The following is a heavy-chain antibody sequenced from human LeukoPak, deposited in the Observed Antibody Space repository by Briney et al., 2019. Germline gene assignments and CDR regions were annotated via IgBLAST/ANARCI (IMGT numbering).Heavy chain of an antibody. V-gene: IGHV4-61*02. CDR3: ARGSAMVRGVGRVYYYYMDV. Sequence: SETLSLTCTVSGGSISSGSYYWSWIRQPAGKGLEWIGRIYTSGSTNYNPSLKSRVTISVDTSKNQFSLKLSSVTAADTAVYYCARGSAMVRGVGRVYYYYMDVWGKGTTVTISS. CDR1: GGSISSGSYY. D-gene: IGHD3-10*01. J-gene: IGHJ6*03. CDR2: IYTSGST.